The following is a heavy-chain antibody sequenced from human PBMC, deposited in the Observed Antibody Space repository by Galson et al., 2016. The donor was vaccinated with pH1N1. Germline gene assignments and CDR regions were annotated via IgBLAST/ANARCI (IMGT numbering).Heavy chain of an antibody. J-gene: IGHJ4*02. Sequence: QSGAEVKKPGESLKISCKASGYKFVSSWIGWVRQMPGKGLEWMGIIHPDDSNVIYSPSFQGLVTMSADKSARTAFLHWTTLKASDSAVYYCARLRAISPYCFDGTGNSLDFWGQGTLVTVSS. CDR3: ARLRAISPYCFDGTGNSLDF. CDR2: IHPDDSNV. CDR1: GYKFVSSW. V-gene: IGHV5-51*03. D-gene: IGHD3/OR15-3a*01.